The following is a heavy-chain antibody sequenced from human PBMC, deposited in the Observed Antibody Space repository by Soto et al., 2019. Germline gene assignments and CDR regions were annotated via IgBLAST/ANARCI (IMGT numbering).Heavy chain of an antibody. D-gene: IGHD3-3*02. J-gene: IGHJ4*02. Sequence: PGESVKISCTGVGYKFGNAWIGWVRQMPGKGLEWMGIIKPGTSDIRYSPSCRGHVTISADEAVSTAYLQWSSLKASDTAMYYCARKLSHICDSWGQGTLVTVSS. CDR1: GYKFGNAW. CDR3: ARKLSHICDS. V-gene: IGHV5-51*01. CDR2: IKPGTSDI.